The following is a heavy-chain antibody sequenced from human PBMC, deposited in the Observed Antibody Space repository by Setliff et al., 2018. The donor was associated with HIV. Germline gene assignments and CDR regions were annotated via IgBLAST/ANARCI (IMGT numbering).Heavy chain of an antibody. CDR1: GFTFDDYA. V-gene: IGHV3-43D*04. D-gene: IGHD2-2*02. CDR2: IEWHGGRT. J-gene: IGHJ4*02. Sequence: PGGSLRLSCTASGFTFDDYAMYWVRQAPGKALEWVSLIEWHGGRTFYADSVRGRFTISRDNAKSTLYLQMNSLRVEDTAVYYCARAGLYRFDYWGQGALVTVSS. CDR3: ARAGLYRFDY.